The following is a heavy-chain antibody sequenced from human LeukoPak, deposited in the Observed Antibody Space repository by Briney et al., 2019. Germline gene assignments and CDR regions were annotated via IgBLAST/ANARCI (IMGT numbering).Heavy chain of an antibody. CDR2: ITASGVST. CDR1: GYSISSTYY. V-gene: IGHV3-23*01. CDR3: AKARAKTYYYGSGSYRNEDRSFDY. Sequence: PSETLSLTCTVSGYSISSTYYWGWIRQPPGKGLEWVSAITASGVSTHYADSVKGRFTISRDNSKNTLFLRMNSLRAEDTAVYYCAKARAKTYYYGSGSYRNEDRSFDYWGQGTLVTVSS. J-gene: IGHJ4*02. D-gene: IGHD3-10*01.